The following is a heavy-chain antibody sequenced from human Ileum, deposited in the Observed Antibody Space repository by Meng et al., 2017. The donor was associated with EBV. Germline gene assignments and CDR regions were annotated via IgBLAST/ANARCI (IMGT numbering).Heavy chain of an antibody. V-gene: IGHV4-4*02. CDR3: ARESYSDSSGYYSLDY. CDR1: GGSISSSNW. J-gene: IGHJ4*02. Sequence: RRESGPGLVKPSGTLVLTCAGSGGSISSSNWWSWVRQAPGKGLEWIGEIHHTESTNYNPSLKSRVTISVDKSKNQFSLKLSSVTAADTAVYYCARESYSDSSGYYSLDYWGQGSLVTVSS. CDR2: IHHTEST. D-gene: IGHD3-22*01.